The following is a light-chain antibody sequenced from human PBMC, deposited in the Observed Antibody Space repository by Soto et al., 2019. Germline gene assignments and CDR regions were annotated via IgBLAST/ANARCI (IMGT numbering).Light chain of an antibody. CDR3: QQYKSYST. V-gene: IGKV1-5*01. CDR1: ESINNW. Sequence: DIQMTQSPSTLSASLGDRVTITCRASESINNWLAWYQQKPGKAPKILIYGASILESGVPSRFSGTVSGTEFTLTISSLQPDDFATYYCQQYKSYSTFGQGTKVEIK. CDR2: GAS. J-gene: IGKJ2*01.